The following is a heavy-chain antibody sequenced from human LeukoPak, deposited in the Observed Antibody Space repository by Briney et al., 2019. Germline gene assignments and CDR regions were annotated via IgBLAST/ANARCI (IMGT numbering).Heavy chain of an antibody. CDR1: GFNFFTYG. J-gene: IGHJ5*02. CDR2: IWYDGSNK. Sequence: GSLRLSCAASGFNFFTYGMHWVRQAPGKGLEWVAVIWYDGSNKYYADSVKGRFTISRDNSKSTLSLQMNSLRAADTAVYYCARLGGTNWYNWFDPWGQGTLVTVSS. CDR3: ARLGGTNWYNWFDP. V-gene: IGHV3-33*01. D-gene: IGHD1-1*01.